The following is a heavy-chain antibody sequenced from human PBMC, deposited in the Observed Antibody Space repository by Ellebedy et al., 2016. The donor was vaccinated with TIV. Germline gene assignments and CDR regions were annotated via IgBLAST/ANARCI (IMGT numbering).Heavy chain of an antibody. Sequence: SETLSLTCAVSRGSISSNNWWSWVRQPPGKGLEWIGEIYHSGSTTYNPSLKSRVTISVDKSKNQFSLNLSSVTAADTAVYYCARSPGYYYDSSGYYGGYWGQGTLVTVSS. J-gene: IGHJ4*02. D-gene: IGHD3-22*01. CDR1: RGSISSNNW. V-gene: IGHV4-4*02. CDR3: ARSPGYYYDSSGYYGGY. CDR2: IYHSGST.